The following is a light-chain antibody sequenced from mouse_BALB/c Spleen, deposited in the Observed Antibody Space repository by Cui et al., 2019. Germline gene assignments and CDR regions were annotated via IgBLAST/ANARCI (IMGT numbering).Light chain of an antibody. J-gene: IGKJ4*01. V-gene: IGKV14-111*01. CDR2: RAN. Sequence: DIKMTQSPSSMYASHGERVTITCKASQDINSYLSWFQQKPGKSPKTLIYRANRLVDGVPSRFSGSGSGQDYSLTISSLEYEDMGIYYCLQYDEFPFTFGSGTKLEIK. CDR1: QDINSY. CDR3: LQYDEFPFT.